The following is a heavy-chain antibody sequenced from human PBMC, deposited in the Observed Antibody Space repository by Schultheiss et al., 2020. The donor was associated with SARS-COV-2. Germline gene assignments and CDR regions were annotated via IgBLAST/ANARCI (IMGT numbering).Heavy chain of an antibody. D-gene: IGHD5-12*01. Sequence: SETLSLTCTVSGGSISSYYWSWIRQPPGKGLEWIGYIYYSGSTYYNPSLKSRVTISVDTSKNQFSLKLSSVTAADTAVYYCARGGVATDDGYYFDYWGQGTLVTVSS. CDR2: IYYSGST. J-gene: IGHJ4*02. CDR3: ARGGVATDDGYYFDY. CDR1: GGSISSYY. V-gene: IGHV4-59*08.